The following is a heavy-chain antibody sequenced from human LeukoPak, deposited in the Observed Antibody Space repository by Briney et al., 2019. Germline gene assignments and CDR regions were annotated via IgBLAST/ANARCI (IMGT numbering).Heavy chain of an antibody. Sequence: GESLKISCQGFGYPFTTSWIGWGRQLPGKGLEWTAIIYAGNSDAKYSPSFQGQVSISTDRSSSTAYRHWSSLKASDTAIYYCAIINHPDGRVYWGQGTLVTVSS. CDR2: IYAGNSDA. J-gene: IGHJ4*02. CDR1: GYPFTTSW. D-gene: IGHD5-24*01. CDR3: AIINHPDGRVY. V-gene: IGHV5-51*01.